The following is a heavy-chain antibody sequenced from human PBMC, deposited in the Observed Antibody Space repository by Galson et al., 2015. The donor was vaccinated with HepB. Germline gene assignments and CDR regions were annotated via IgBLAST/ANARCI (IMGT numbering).Heavy chain of an antibody. J-gene: IGHJ2*01. Sequence: SLRLSCAASGLIVSNNYMTWVRQAPGKGLEWVSLIYGGGDTTYAVSVRGRFTISRDISKSTLYVQMTSLTTEDTAVYYYASSSDPTRNWHFDLWGRGTLVIVSS. CDR3: ASSSDPTRNWHFDL. D-gene: IGHD6-19*01. CDR1: GLIVSNNY. CDR2: IYGGGDT. V-gene: IGHV3-66*02.